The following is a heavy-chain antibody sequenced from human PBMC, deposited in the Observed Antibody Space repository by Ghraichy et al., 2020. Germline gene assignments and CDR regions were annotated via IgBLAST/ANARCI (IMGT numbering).Heavy chain of an antibody. CDR1: RDSVSSNSAT. Sequence: SQTLSLNCAISRDSVSSNSATWDWIRQSPSRGLEWLGRTYYRSKWYSEYAASVKSRITINSDTSKNQFSLQLNSATPEDTALYYCARQYIYGFDYWGQGTLVTVSS. J-gene: IGHJ4*02. V-gene: IGHV6-1*01. CDR2: TYYRSKWYS. D-gene: IGHD3-10*01. CDR3: ARQYIYGFDY.